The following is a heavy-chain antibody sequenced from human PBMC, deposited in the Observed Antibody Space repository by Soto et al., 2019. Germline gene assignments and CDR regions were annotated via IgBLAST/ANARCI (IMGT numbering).Heavy chain of an antibody. CDR2: IIPVFGTA. Sequence: QVQLVQSGAEVKKPGSSVKVSCKASGGSLSNFGISWVRQAPGQGLEWMGGIIPVFGTANYAQKFQGRVTIGANXSTSIVYMNVTSLRSEDTAVYYCARGDATKIVVTTYYGMDVWGQGTTVTVSS. V-gene: IGHV1-69*12. D-gene: IGHD4-17*01. CDR3: ARGDATKIVVTTYYGMDV. CDR1: GGSLSNFG. J-gene: IGHJ6*02.